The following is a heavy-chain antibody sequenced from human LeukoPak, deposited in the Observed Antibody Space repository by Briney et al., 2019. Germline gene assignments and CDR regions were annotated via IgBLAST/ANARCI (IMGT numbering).Heavy chain of an antibody. CDR2: IRYDGSHK. Sequence: GGSLRLSCAASGFTFSSYGMHWVRQAPGKGLEWVAFIRYDGSHKYYADSVKGRFTISRDNSKNTLYLQMNSLRAEDTAVYYCAELGITMIGGVWGKGTTVTISS. CDR3: AELGITMIGGV. CDR1: GFTFSSYG. D-gene: IGHD3-10*02. V-gene: IGHV3-30*02. J-gene: IGHJ6*04.